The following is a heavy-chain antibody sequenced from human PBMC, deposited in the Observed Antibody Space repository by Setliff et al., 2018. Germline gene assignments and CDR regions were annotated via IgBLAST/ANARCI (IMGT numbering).Heavy chain of an antibody. V-gene: IGHV1-69*05. Sequence: SVNVSCKVSGGTFGSSAFTWVRQAPGPGLEYMGWIIPFFGNTNYAQKFQGRLSITTDESTNTVYMELSRLRSEDTAMYYCATPHCSDVTCRYCFESWGQGTLVTVSS. CDR2: IIPFFGNT. CDR3: ATPHCSDVTCRYCFES. CDR1: GGTFGSSA. J-gene: IGHJ4*02. D-gene: IGHD2-15*01.